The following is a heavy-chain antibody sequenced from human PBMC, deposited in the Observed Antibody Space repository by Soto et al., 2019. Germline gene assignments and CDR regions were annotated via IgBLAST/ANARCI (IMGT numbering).Heavy chain of an antibody. Sequence: QIHLVQSGAEVKKPGALVKVSCKDSGYGFTTYGITWVRQAPGQGLEWMAWISAHNGNTNYAQKLQGRVTVTRDTSTSTAYMELRSLRSDDTAVYYCARGRYGDYWGQGALVTVSS. V-gene: IGHV1-18*01. CDR2: ISAHNGNT. CDR1: GYGFTTYG. J-gene: IGHJ4*02. CDR3: ARGRYGDY. D-gene: IGHD1-1*01.